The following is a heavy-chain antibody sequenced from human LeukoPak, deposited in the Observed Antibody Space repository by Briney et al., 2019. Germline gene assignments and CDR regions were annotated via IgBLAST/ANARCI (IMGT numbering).Heavy chain of an antibody. CDR3: ARDAGDGMDV. V-gene: IGHV1-18*01. CDR2: ISCYNGNS. CDR1: GYNFTTYG. Sequence: ASVKLSCKASGYNFTTYGVSWVRQAPGQRPEWMGWISCYNGNSKSSEKFQGRVTMTIETSTSTVYMELRTLKNDDTAVYYCARDAGDGMDVWGRGTTVIVSS. J-gene: IGHJ6*02.